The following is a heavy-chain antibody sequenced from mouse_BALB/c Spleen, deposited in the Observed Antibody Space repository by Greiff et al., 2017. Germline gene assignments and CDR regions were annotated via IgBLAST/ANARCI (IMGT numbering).Heavy chain of an antibody. CDR2: ISYSGST. CDR3: ARYEGYGSSLDY. D-gene: IGHD1-1*01. Sequence: EVKLMESGPSLVKPSQTLSLTCSVTGDSITSGYWNWIRKFPGNKLEYMGYISYSGSTYYNPSLKSRISITRDTSNNQYYLQLNSVTTEDTATYYCARYEGYGSSLDYWGQGTTLTVSS. V-gene: IGHV3-8*02. J-gene: IGHJ2*01. CDR1: GDSITSGY.